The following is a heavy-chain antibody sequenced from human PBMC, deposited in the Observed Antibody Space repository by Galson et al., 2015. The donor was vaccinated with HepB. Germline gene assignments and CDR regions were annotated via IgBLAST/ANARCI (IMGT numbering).Heavy chain of an antibody. CDR2: INPNSGGT. CDR1: GYTFTGYY. V-gene: IGHV1-2*06. CDR3: ASKKYDSSGNVDY. J-gene: IGHJ4*02. D-gene: IGHD3-22*01. Sequence: SVKVSCKASGYTFTGYYMHWVRQAPGQGLEWMGRINPNSGGTNYAQKFQGRVTMTRDTSISTAYMELSRLRSDDTAVYYCASKKYDSSGNVDYWGQGTLVTVSS.